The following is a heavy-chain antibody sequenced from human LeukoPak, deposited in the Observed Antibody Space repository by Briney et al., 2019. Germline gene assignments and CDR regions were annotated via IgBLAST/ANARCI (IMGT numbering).Heavy chain of an antibody. V-gene: IGHV7-4-1*02. CDR2: INTNTGNP. CDR1: GYTFTSYG. CDR3: ARGGPAYYFDY. J-gene: IGHJ4*02. D-gene: IGHD3-16*01. Sequence: ASVKVSCKASGYTFTSYGISWVRQAPGQGLEWMGWINTNTGNPTYAQGFTGWFVFSLDTSVSTAYLQISSLKAEDTAVYYCARGGPAYYFDYWGQGTLVTVSS.